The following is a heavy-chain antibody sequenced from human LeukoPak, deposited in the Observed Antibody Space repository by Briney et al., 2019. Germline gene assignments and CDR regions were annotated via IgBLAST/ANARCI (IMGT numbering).Heavy chain of an antibody. CDR3: ARTHNWNYIDY. V-gene: IGHV4-39*07. CDR2: IYYSGST. D-gene: IGHD1-20*01. CDR1: DGSISSSSYY. Sequence: SETLSLTCTVSDGSISSSSYYWGWIRQPPGKGLEWIESIYYSGSTYYNPSLKSRVTISVDTSKNQFSLKLSSVTAADTAVYYCARTHNWNYIDYWGQGTLVTVSS. J-gene: IGHJ4*02.